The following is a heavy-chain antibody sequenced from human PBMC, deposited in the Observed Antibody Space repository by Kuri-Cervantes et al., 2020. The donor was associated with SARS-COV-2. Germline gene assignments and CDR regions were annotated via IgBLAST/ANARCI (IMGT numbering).Heavy chain of an antibody. CDR2: IIPIIGTP. V-gene: IGHV1-69*05. CDR1: GGTFSSYA. D-gene: IGHD1-26*01. J-gene: IGHJ4*02. CDR3: ARGRITWERRGGVDY. Sequence: SVKVSCKASGGTFSSYALSWVRQAPGQGLEWMGGIIPIIGTPNYAQKFQGRVTMTRDTSISTAYMELSRLRSDDTAVYYCARGRITWERRGGVDYWGQGTLVTVSS.